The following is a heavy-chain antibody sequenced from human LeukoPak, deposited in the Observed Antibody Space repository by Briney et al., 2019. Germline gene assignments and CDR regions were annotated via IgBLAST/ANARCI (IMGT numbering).Heavy chain of an antibody. Sequence: SEILSLTCTVSGGSISSSSYYWGWIRQPPGKGLEWIGSIYYSGSTYYNPSLKSRVTISVDTSKNQFSLKLSSVTAADTAVYYCARPLQSYYYMDVWGKGTTVTVSS. J-gene: IGHJ6*03. V-gene: IGHV4-39*07. D-gene: IGHD4-11*01. CDR3: ARPLQSYYYMDV. CDR2: IYYSGST. CDR1: GGSISSSSYY.